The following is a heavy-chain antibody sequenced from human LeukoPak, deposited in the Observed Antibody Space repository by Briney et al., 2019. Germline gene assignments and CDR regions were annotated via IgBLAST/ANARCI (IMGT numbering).Heavy chain of an antibody. CDR2: IYYSGST. CDR1: GGSLCSYF. Sequence: SETLSLTCTVSGGSLCSYFWSCVRQPPGKGLEWIGYIYYSGSTNYHPSLKSRVTISVDTSKNQFSLKLSSVTAADTAVYYGARDSGWVDYWGQGTLVTVSS. V-gene: IGHV4-59*01. J-gene: IGHJ4*02. D-gene: IGHD6-19*01. CDR3: ARDSGWVDY.